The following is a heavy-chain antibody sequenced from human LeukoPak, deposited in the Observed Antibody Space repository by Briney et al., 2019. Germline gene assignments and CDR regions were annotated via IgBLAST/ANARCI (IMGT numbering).Heavy chain of an antibody. V-gene: IGHV3-64*01. CDR1: GFTFSSYA. D-gene: IGHD6-19*01. Sequence: PGGSLRLSCAASGFTFSSYAMHWVRQAPGKGLEYVSAISSNGGSTYYANSVKGRFTISRDNSKNTLYLQMGSLRAEDMAVYYCARSAGGWYRNNWFDPGGQGTLVTVSS. J-gene: IGHJ5*02. CDR2: ISSNGGST. CDR3: ARSAGGWYRNNWFDP.